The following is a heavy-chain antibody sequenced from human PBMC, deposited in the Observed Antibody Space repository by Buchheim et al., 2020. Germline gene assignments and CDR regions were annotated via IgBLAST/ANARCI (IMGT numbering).Heavy chain of an antibody. CDR3: ARRSDFWSGPPGSPFSYGMDV. J-gene: IGHJ6*02. D-gene: IGHD3-3*01. CDR1: GYSFTSYW. V-gene: IGHV5-51*03. Sequence: EVQLVQSGAEVKKPGESLKISCKGSGYSFTSYWIGWVRQMPGKGLEWMGIIYPGDSDTRYSPSFQGQVTLSADKSISTAYLQWSSLKASDTAMYYCARRSDFWSGPPGSPFSYGMDVWGQGTT. CDR2: IYPGDSDT.